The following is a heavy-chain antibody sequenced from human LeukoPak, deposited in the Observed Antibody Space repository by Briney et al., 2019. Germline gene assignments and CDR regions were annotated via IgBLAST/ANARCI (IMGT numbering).Heavy chain of an antibody. CDR2: IYHSGSGST. J-gene: IGHJ4*02. V-gene: IGHV4-30-2*01. CDR3: AREVPCSSTSCPLDY. CDR1: GGSISSGGHS. D-gene: IGHD2-2*01. Sequence: SETLSLTCTVSGGSISSGGHSWSWIRQPPGKGLEWIGYIYHSGSGSTYYNPSLKSRVTISIDKSKNQFSLKLNSVTAADTAVYYCAREVPCSSTSCPLDYWGQGTLVTVSS.